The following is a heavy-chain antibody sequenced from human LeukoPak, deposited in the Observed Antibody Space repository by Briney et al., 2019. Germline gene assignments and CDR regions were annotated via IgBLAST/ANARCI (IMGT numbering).Heavy chain of an antibody. CDR1: GDFITSYY. CDR3: ARGPLGSGYTYFDY. CDR2: IYYTGNT. V-gene: IGHV4-59*01. Sequence: PSETLSLTCTVSGDFITSYYWSWIRQPPGKGLEWIGYIYYTGNTNNNPSLKSRVTISVDTSKNRFSLKLSSVTAADTAVYYCARGPLGSGYTYFDYWGQGTLVTVSS. J-gene: IGHJ4*02. D-gene: IGHD5-12*01.